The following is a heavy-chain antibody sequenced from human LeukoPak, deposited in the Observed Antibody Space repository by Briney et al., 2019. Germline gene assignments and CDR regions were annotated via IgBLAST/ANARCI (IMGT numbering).Heavy chain of an antibody. CDR3: ARDGAFLAARPLSDY. CDR1: GYTLSSYG. D-gene: IGHD6-6*01. CDR2: INTYNGAT. Sequence: ASVKVSCKASGYTLSSYGISWVRQAPGQGLEWMGWINTYNGATNYAPKLQGRVTMTTDTSTSTAYMELRSLRSDDTAVYYCARDGAFLAARPLSDYWGQGTLVTVSS. J-gene: IGHJ4*02. V-gene: IGHV1-18*01.